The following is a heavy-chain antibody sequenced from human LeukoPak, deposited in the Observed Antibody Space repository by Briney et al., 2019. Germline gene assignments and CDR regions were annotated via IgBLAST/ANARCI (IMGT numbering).Heavy chain of an antibody. V-gene: IGHV3-64*01. CDR3: ARGGQSKYDSSGYLNYFDY. Sequence: RTGRSLRLSCAASGFTFSSYVMYWVRQAPGKGLEYVSSISSNGGSTYYANSVKGRFTISRDNSKNTLYLQMGSLRAEDMAVYYCARGGQSKYDSSGYLNYFDYWGQGTLVTVSS. J-gene: IGHJ4*02. CDR1: GFTFSSYV. D-gene: IGHD3-22*01. CDR2: ISSNGGST.